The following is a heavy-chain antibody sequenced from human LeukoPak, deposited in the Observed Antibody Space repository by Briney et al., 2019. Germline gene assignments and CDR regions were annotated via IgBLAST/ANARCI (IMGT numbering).Heavy chain of an antibody. Sequence: GGSLRLSCAASGFTFSSYSMNWVRQAPGKGLEWVSSISNSSSYIYYADSVKGRFTISRDNAKNSLYLQMNSLRAEDTAVYYCARDRFIGLGVSPIDYWGQGTLVTVSS. J-gene: IGHJ4*02. CDR3: ARDRFIGLGVSPIDY. V-gene: IGHV3-21*01. CDR2: ISNSSSYI. D-gene: IGHD1-26*01. CDR1: GFTFSSYS.